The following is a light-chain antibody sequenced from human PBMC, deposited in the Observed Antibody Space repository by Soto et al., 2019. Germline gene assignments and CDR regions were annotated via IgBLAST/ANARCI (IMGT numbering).Light chain of an antibody. J-gene: IGKJ3*01. Sequence: EIVLTQSPDTLSLSPGERATLSCRASQSVSSTYLAWFQQRPGQTPRLLISGASSRATGIPERFSGGGSGTDFTLTISRLEPEDFAVYCCQLYGSSPLFTVAPGTKVDSK. CDR3: QLYGSSPLFT. V-gene: IGKV3-20*01. CDR2: GAS. CDR1: QSVSSTY.